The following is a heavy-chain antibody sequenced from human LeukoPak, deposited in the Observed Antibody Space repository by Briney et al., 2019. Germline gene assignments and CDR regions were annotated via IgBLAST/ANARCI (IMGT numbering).Heavy chain of an antibody. D-gene: IGHD3-22*01. Sequence: PGGSLRLSCAASGFTFSSYAMSWVRQPPGKGLEWIGSIYYSGSTYYNPSLKSRVTISVDTSKNQFSLKLSSVTAADTAVYYCARHRRGGYYDYWGQGTLVTVSS. CDR2: IYYSGST. V-gene: IGHV4-39*01. J-gene: IGHJ4*02. CDR3: ARHRRGGYYDY. CDR1: GFTFSSYA.